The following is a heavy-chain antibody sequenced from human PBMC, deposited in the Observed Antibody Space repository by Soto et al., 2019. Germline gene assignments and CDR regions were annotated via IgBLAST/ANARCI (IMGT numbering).Heavy chain of an antibody. CDR1: GFTFSSYA. D-gene: IGHD3-9*01. Sequence: GGSLRLSCAASGFTFSSYAMSWVRQAPGKGLEWVSAISGSGGSTYYADSVKGRFTISRDNSKNTLYLQMNSLRAEDTAVYYCAKDPELRYFDWLLGPFDYWGQGTLVTVSS. CDR3: AKDPELRYFDWLLGPFDY. J-gene: IGHJ4*02. CDR2: ISGSGGST. V-gene: IGHV3-23*01.